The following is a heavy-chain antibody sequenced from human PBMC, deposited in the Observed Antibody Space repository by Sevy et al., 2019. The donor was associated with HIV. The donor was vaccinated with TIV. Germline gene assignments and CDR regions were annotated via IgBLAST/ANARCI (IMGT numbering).Heavy chain of an antibody. CDR3: ARDCSSASCLWGMDV. V-gene: IGHV3-7*03. CDR2: IKRDGSEK. D-gene: IGHD2-2*01. CDR1: GFSFSNYW. Sequence: GESLKISCAASGFSFSNYWMSWVRQAPGKGLEWVANIKRDGSEKYYVASVKGRFTISRDNAKTSLFLQMNSLRGEDTAVYYGARDCSSASCLWGMDVWGQGTTVTVSS. J-gene: IGHJ6*02.